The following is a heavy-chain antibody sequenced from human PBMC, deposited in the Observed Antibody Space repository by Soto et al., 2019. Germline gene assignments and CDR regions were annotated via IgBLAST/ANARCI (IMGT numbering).Heavy chain of an antibody. D-gene: IGHD1-26*01. CDR2: INHSGST. Sequence: QVQLQQWGAGLLKPSETLSLTCVVYGGSFSGYYWSWIRQPPGKGLEWFGEINHSGSTNYYPSLKSRVTISXXTSKNQFSLKLSSVTAADTAVYYCARTPLGRYFDYWGQGTLVTVSS. J-gene: IGHJ4*02. V-gene: IGHV4-34*01. CDR3: ARTPLGRYFDY. CDR1: GGSFSGYY.